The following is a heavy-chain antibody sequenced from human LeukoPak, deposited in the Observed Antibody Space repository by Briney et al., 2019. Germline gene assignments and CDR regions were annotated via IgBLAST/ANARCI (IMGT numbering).Heavy chain of an antibody. CDR3: ARGLKEMRLTGAQYYFDP. CDR1: GYTFSSYD. CDR2: MNPSSGNT. J-gene: IGHJ4*02. V-gene: IGHV1-8*01. D-gene: IGHD1-26*01. Sequence: ASVRVSCKASGYTFSSYDINWVRQATGQGLEWMGWMNPSSGNTGYAQKFQDRVTMTSNTPMNTAYMELSSLRSEDTAVYYCARGLKEMRLTGAQYYFDPWGQGTLVTVSS.